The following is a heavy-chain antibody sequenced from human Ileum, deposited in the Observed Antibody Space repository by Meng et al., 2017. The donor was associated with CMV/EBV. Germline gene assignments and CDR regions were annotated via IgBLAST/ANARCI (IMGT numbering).Heavy chain of an antibody. Sequence: ASVKVSCKASGYTFTSYGISWVRQAPGQGLEWMGWISAYNGNTNYAQKLQGRVTMTTDTSTSTAYMELRRLRSDDTAVYYCARVPNFSGMDSSVLNRNDYWGQGTLVTVSS. V-gene: IGHV1-18*01. CDR1: GYTFTSYG. CDR3: ARVPNFSGMDSSVLNRNDY. CDR2: ISAYNGNT. J-gene: IGHJ4*02. D-gene: IGHD3-22*01.